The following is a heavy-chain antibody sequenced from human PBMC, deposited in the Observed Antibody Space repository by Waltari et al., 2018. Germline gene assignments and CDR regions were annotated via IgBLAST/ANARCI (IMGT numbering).Heavy chain of an antibody. D-gene: IGHD3-10*01. V-gene: IGHV4-38-2*01. CDR1: GYSISSGYY. CDR2: IYYSGST. Sequence: QVQLQESGPGLVKPSETLSLTCAVSGYSISSGYYWGWIRQPPGKGLEWIGSIYYSGSTYYNPSLKSRVTISVDTSKNQFSLKLSSVTAADTAVYYCARVSMVQGNAFDIWGQGTMVTVSS. CDR3: ARVSMVQGNAFDI. J-gene: IGHJ3*02.